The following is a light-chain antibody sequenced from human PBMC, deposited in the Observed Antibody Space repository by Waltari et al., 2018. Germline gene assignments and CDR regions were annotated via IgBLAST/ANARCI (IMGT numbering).Light chain of an antibody. J-gene: IGKJ5*01. Sequence: EVVMTQSPATLSMSPGERVTLSCRASQSVGYNLAWFQQQPGQAPRLLIYGASTRATDIPDRFSGSGSGTAFTLTISSLQSEDFANYYCQQYNNWQITFGQGTRLDLK. V-gene: IGKV3-15*01. CDR2: GAS. CDR1: QSVGYN. CDR3: QQYNNWQIT.